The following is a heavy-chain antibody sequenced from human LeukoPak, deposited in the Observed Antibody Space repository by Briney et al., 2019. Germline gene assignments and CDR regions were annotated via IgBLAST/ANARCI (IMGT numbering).Heavy chain of an antibody. CDR3: ARDRPPYGDYAD. CDR1: GFTFSSYS. J-gene: IGHJ4*02. Sequence: GGSLRLSCAASGFTFSSYSMNWVRQAPGKGLEWVSSISSSSSYIYYADSVKGRFTISRDNAKNSLYLQMNSLRAEDTAVYYCARDRPPYGDYADWGQGTLVTVSS. D-gene: IGHD4-17*01. CDR2: ISSSSSYI. V-gene: IGHV3-21*01.